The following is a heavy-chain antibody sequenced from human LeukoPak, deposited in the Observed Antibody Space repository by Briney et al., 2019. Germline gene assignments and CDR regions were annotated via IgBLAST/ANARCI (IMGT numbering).Heavy chain of an antibody. CDR1: GFTFSSYW. Sequence: PGGSLRLSCAAPGFTFSSYWMSWVRQAPGKGLEWVANIKQDGSEKHYVDSVKGRFTISRDNAKKSLFLHMNSLRVEDTAVYYCARGSEYTSSTNYYFDYWGQGTLVTVSS. J-gene: IGHJ4*02. D-gene: IGHD6-6*01. CDR2: IKQDGSEK. CDR3: ARGSEYTSSTNYYFDY. V-gene: IGHV3-7*01.